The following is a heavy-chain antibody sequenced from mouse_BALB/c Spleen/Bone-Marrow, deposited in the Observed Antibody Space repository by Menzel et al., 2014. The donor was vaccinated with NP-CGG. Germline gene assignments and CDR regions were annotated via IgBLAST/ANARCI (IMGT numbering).Heavy chain of an antibody. CDR1: GYTFTSYY. CDR2: INPSNGGT. D-gene: IGHD2-13*01. V-gene: IGHV1S81*02. CDR3: TREGDSPFAY. Sequence: VQLVESGAELVKPGASVKLSCKASGYTFTSYYMYWVKQRPGQGLEWIGEINPSNGGTNFNEKFKSEATLTVDKSSSTAYMQLSSLTSEDSAVYYCTREGDSPFAYWGQGTLVTVSA. J-gene: IGHJ3*01.